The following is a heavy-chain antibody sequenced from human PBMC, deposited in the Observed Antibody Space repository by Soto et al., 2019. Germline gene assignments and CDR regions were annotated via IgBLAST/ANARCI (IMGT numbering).Heavy chain of an antibody. Sequence: KSDGESLKISCKGSGYSFTSYWIGWVRQMPGKGLEWMGIIYPGDSDTRYSPSFQGQVTISADKFISTAYLQSSSLKASDTAMYYCASQTSVARFVDYWGQGTLVTVSS. D-gene: IGHD5-12*01. J-gene: IGHJ4*02. CDR1: GYSFTSYW. CDR3: ASQTSVARFVDY. V-gene: IGHV5-51*01. CDR2: IYPGDSDT.